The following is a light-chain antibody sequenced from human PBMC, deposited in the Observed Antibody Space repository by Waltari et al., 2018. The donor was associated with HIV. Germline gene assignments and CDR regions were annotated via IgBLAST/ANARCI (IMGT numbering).Light chain of an antibody. J-gene: IGLJ2*01. CDR2: GNN. V-gene: IGLV1-40*01. Sequence: QSVLTQPPSVSGAPGQRVTISCTGSSSNIGAGYDVHWYQQVPGTAPKLLIYGNNNRPSGVPDRFSASKSGASPSLAITGLQAEDEAEYYCQSYDSSLTGSVFGGGTKLTVL. CDR1: SSNIGAGYD. CDR3: QSYDSSLTGSV.